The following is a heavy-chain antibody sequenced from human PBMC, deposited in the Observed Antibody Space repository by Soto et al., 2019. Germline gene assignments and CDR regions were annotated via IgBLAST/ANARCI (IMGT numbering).Heavy chain of an antibody. CDR2: IIPIFGTA. CDR3: ARDGGRHSGGIDY. V-gene: IGHV1-69*01. Sequence: QVQLVQSGAEVTKPGSSVKVSCQASGGTFSSYSINWVRQAPGQGLEWMGEIIPIFGTANYAQKFQGRVTITADESTRTAYVELSSLRSEDTAVYYCARDGGRHSGGIDYWGQGTLVTVSS. J-gene: IGHJ4*02. CDR1: GGTFSSYS. D-gene: IGHD1-26*01.